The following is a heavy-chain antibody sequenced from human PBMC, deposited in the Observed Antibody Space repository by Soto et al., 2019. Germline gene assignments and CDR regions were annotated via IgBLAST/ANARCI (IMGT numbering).Heavy chain of an antibody. V-gene: IGHV3-23*01. CDR1: GFTFNIYA. Sequence: EVQLLESGGDLIQPGGSLRLSCAASGFTFNIYAMTWVRQAPGKGLEWVSAISRYGDFTYYADSVEGRFTISRDNSKNTLYLQMNSLRAEDTAVYYCAKDRYLDHDSRGYLFDNWGQGTRVPVSS. CDR3: AKDRYLDHDSRGYLFDN. J-gene: IGHJ4*02. D-gene: IGHD3-22*01. CDR2: ISRYGDFT.